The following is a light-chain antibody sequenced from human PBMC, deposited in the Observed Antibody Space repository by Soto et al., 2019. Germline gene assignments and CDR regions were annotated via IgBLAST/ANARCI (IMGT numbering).Light chain of an antibody. CDR1: QNILYTSDNKNY. V-gene: IGKV4-1*01. Sequence: DIVMTQSPDSLAVSLGARATINCKSSQNILYTSDNKNYLAWFQQKPGPPPKLLIYWASTRVSGVPDRFSGSGSGTDFTLTITSLQAEDVAVYYCQQFYSDLFTVGPGTKVYIK. CDR3: QQFYSDLFT. CDR2: WAS. J-gene: IGKJ3*01.